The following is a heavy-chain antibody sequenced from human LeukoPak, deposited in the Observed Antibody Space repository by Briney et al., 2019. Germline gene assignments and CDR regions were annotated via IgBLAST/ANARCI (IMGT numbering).Heavy chain of an antibody. V-gene: IGHV3-11*01. J-gene: IGHJ4*02. CDR2: LSGSGTNT. CDR1: QFIFSDYY. Sequence: PGGSLRLSFATSQFIFSDYYMNWHRQAPGKGPEWLAYLSGSGTNTYHAASVKGRFTISRENTKNLLFLQMTSLTAEDSAVYYCARGVSSDFWGQGTLVTVS. CDR3: ARGVSSDF. D-gene: IGHD2-8*01.